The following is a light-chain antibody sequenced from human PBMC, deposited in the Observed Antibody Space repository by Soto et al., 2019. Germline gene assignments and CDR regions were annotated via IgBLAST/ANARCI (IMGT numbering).Light chain of an antibody. V-gene: IGLV1-51*02. CDR3: ASWDSSLYGVV. CDR2: END. J-gene: IGLJ3*02. Sequence: QSVLTQPPSVSAAPGQNVAISCSGGSSNIGKNFVSWYQQVPGAAPKVLIYENDKRLSGIPDRFSGSRSGTSVTLAIAGLQTGDEADYYCASWDSSLYGVVFGGGTKPTVL. CDR1: SSNIGKNF.